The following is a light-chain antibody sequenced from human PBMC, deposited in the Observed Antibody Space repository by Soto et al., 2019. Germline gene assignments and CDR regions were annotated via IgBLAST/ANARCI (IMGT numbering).Light chain of an antibody. CDR1: QSISDY. CDR2: AAS. J-gene: IGKJ1*01. CDR3: QQSFSTPWT. V-gene: IGKV1-39*01. Sequence: DIQMTQSPSSLSASVGDRVTITCRASQSISDYLNWYQQKPGKAPKLLIYAASSLQSGVPSRFSGSGSGTDFTLTISSLQPEDIATYYCQQSFSTPWTFGQGTKVEIK.